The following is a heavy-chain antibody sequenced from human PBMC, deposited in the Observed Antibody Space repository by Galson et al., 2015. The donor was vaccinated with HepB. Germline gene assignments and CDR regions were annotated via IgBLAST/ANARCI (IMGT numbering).Heavy chain of an antibody. CDR3: ARRSSGNSFDY. Sequence: SLRLSCAASGFTVSSNYMSWVRQAPGKGLEWVSVIYSGGSTYYADSVKGRFTISRDNSKNTLYLQMNSLRAEDTAVYYCARRSSGNSFDYWGRGTLVTVSS. V-gene: IGHV3-66*04. J-gene: IGHJ4*02. D-gene: IGHD1-26*01. CDR2: IYSGGST. CDR1: GFTVSSNY.